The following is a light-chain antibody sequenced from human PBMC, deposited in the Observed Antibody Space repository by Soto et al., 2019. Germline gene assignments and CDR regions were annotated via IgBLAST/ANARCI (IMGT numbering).Light chain of an antibody. CDR1: QSVSSN. Sequence: VLTQAPASLPFPQGERATLSCRASQSVSSNLAWYQKKTGQAPRLLIYGASTRATGIPARLSGSGSGKEFTLTIRRLQSEDFAVYYCQQYNNWPRTVGQGTTVDIK. V-gene: IGKV3-15*01. CDR2: GAS. CDR3: QQYNNWPRT. J-gene: IGKJ1*01.